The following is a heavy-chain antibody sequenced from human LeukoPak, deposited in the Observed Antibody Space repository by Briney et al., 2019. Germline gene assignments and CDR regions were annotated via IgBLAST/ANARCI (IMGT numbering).Heavy chain of an antibody. D-gene: IGHD2-2*01. CDR2: ISPTGDDT. CDR3: ARVSITSGSY. Sequence: PGESLRLSCTAFGFSFSTYAMTWARQAPGKGLEWVSTISPTGDDTFYADSMKGRFTISRDNAKNSLYLQMNRLRAEDTAVYYCARVSITSGSYWGQGTLVTVSS. V-gene: IGHV3-23*01. CDR1: GFSFSTYA. J-gene: IGHJ4*02.